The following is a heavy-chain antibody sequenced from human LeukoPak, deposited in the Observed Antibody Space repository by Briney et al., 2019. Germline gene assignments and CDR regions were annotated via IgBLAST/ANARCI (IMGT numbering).Heavy chain of an antibody. J-gene: IGHJ4*02. V-gene: IGHV3-49*04. Sequence: PGLSLRLSCTASGFILGVYDMSWVRQARGKGLVWGGFIRSKAYGGTTEYAASVKGRFTISRDDSKSIAYLQMNSLKTEDTAVYYCTRTRCSGGSCYFDYWGQGTLVTVSS. D-gene: IGHD2-15*01. CDR1: GFILGVYD. CDR2: IRSKAYGGTT. CDR3: TRTRCSGGSCYFDY.